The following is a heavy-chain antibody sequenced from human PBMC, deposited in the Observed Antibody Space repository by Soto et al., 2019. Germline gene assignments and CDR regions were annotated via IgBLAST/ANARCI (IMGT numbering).Heavy chain of an antibody. CDR1: GGSISSSSYY. CDR3: ARRCGGSCSYDDAFDI. J-gene: IGHJ3*02. CDR2: IYYSGST. D-gene: IGHD2-15*01. Sequence: ETLSLTCTVSGGSISSSSYYWGWIRQPPGKGLEWIGSIYYSGSTYYKPSLKSRVTISVDTSKNQFSLKLSSMTAADMAVYYCARRCGGSCSYDDAFDIWGQGTMVTVSS. V-gene: IGHV4-39*01.